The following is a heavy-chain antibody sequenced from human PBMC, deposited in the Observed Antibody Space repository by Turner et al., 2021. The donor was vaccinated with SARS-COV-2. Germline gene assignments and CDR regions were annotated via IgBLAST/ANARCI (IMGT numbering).Heavy chain of an antibody. J-gene: IGHJ5*02. Sequence: QVQLVQSGAEVKKPGASVKVSSKASGYNFMSYDINWVRQATEQGLKGMGWMNPNSGNAGYAQKFQGRVTMTRNTSISTAYMELSSLRSEDTAVYYCARAAQLTVWFDPWGQGTLVTVSS. D-gene: IGHD3-9*01. CDR3: ARAAQLTVWFDP. V-gene: IGHV1-8*01. CDR2: MNPNSGNA. CDR1: GYNFMSYD.